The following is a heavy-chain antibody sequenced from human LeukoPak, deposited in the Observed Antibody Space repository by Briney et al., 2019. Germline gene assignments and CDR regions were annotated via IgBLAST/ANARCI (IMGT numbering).Heavy chain of an antibody. Sequence: PSETLSLTCTVSGVSISSYYWSWIRQPPGKGLELIGYIYYSGSTNYNPSLKSRVTISVDTSKNQFSLKLSSVTAADTAVYYCARGVSDFWSGYPWFDPWGQGTLVTVSS. D-gene: IGHD3-3*01. CDR1: GVSISSYY. V-gene: IGHV4-59*01. J-gene: IGHJ5*02. CDR3: ARGVSDFWSGYPWFDP. CDR2: IYYSGST.